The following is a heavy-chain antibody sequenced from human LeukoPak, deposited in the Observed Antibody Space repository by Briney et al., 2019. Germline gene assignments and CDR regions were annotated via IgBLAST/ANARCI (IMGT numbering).Heavy chain of an antibody. V-gene: IGHV3-30*18. D-gene: IGHD6-13*01. J-gene: IGHJ5*02. CDR2: ISYDGSNK. Sequence: PGGSLRLSCAASGFTFSGCAMHWVRQAPGKGLEWVAVISYDGSNKYYADSVKGRFTISRDSSKNTLYLQMNSLRAEDTAVYYCAKDGFPHSSTWYGWFDPWGQGTLVTVSS. CDR3: AKDGFPHSSTWYGWFDP. CDR1: GFTFSGCA.